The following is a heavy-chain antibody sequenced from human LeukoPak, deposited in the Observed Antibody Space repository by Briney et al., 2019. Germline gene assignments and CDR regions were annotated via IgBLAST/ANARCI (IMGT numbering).Heavy chain of an antibody. CDR1: GFTFGDYA. Sequence: GGSLRLSCAASGFTFGDYAMHWVRQAPGEGLEWVSLISGDGGSTYYADSVKGRFTISRDNTKNSLYLQMNSLRTEDTALYYCSALEHAFDIWGQGTMVTVSS. V-gene: IGHV3-43*02. J-gene: IGHJ3*02. D-gene: IGHD1-1*01. CDR3: SALEHAFDI. CDR2: ISGDGGST.